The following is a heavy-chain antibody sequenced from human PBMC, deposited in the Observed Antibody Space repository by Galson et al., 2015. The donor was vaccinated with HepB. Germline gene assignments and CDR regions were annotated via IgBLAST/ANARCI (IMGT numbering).Heavy chain of an antibody. CDR1: GYTFTSYA. J-gene: IGHJ4*02. CDR3: ARETGGGGSPPEAVEGEGRPYSSSWYLVRAGY. Sequence: SVKVSCKASGYTFTSYAMNWVRQAPGQGLEWMGWINTNTGNPTYAQGFTGRFVFSLDTSVSTAYLQICSLKAEDTAVYYCARETGGGGSPPEAVEGEGRPYSSSWYLVRAGYWGQGTLVTVSS. CDR2: INTNTGNP. V-gene: IGHV7-4-1*01. D-gene: IGHD6-13*01.